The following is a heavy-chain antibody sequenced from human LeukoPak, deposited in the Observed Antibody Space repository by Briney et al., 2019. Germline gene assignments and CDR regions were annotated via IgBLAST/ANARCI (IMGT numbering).Heavy chain of an antibody. J-gene: IGHJ4*02. V-gene: IGHV4-39*01. Sequence: SETLSLTCTVSGYSISSSSYYWGWIRQPPGKGLEWIGSIYYSGSTYYNPSLKSRVTISVDTCKNQFSLKLSSLTAADTAVYYCADMTTVVTGGYYFDYWGQGTLVTVSS. D-gene: IGHD4-23*01. CDR3: ADMTTVVTGGYYFDY. CDR2: IYYSGST. CDR1: GYSISSSSYY.